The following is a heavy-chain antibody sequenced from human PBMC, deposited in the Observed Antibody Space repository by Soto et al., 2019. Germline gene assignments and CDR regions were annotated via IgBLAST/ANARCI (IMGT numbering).Heavy chain of an antibody. V-gene: IGHV3-23*01. D-gene: IGHD3-22*01. CDR3: AKDGYDSSGDLYYSEY. CDR1: GFTFSTYA. J-gene: IGHJ4*02. Sequence: PGGSLRLSCAASGFTFSTYAMSWVRQNPGKGLEWVSAISVSPSSTYYADSVKGRFTISRDNSKKTLFLQMSSLRAEDTAVYYCAKDGYDSSGDLYYSEYWGKGNIVSVSS. CDR2: ISVSPSST.